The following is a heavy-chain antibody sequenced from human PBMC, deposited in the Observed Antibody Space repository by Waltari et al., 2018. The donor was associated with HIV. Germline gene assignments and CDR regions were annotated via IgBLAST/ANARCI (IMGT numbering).Heavy chain of an antibody. V-gene: IGHV3-33*08. D-gene: IGHD1-1*01. CDR2: IGFDSSNK. Sequence: QVQLVESGGGVVQPGRSLRLSCAASGFDFSNFGMHWVRQAPGKGLGWVGVIGFDSSNKYYGDSVKGRFTISRDNSKKTVYLQMNSLRGEDTAVYYCARLTREVYNGGFDYWGQGTLVTVSS. CDR1: GFDFSNFG. J-gene: IGHJ4*02. CDR3: ARLTREVYNGGFDY.